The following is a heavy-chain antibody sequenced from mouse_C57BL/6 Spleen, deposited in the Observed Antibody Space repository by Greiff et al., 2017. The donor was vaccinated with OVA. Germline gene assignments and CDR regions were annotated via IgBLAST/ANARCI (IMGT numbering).Heavy chain of an antibody. CDR3: TTGGLGRYYFDY. J-gene: IGHJ2*01. CDR1: GFNIKDDY. CDR2: IDPENGDT. Sequence: EVQLQQSGAELVRPGASVKLSCTASGFNIKDDYMHWVKQRPEQGLEWIGWIDPENGDTEYASKFQGKATITADTSSNTAYLQLSSLTSEDTAVYYCTTGGLGRYYFDYWGQGTTLTVSS. V-gene: IGHV14-4*01. D-gene: IGHD4-1*01.